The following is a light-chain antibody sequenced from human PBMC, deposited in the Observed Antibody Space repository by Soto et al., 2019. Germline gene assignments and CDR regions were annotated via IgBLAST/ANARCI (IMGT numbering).Light chain of an antibody. CDR1: QRITNS. V-gene: IGKV1-39*01. CDR3: QQSYRNPRT. J-gene: IGKJ1*01. Sequence: DIQMTQSPSSLSASVGDRVTIPCRASQRITNSLNWYQQKPGRAPNLLIYAASSLQRGAPSRFSGSGSGTDFTLTISSLQPDDFATYYCQQSYRNPRTFGLGTKVDIK. CDR2: AAS.